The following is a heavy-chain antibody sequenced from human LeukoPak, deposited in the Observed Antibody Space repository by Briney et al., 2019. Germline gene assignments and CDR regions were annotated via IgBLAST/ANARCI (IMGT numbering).Heavy chain of an antibody. Sequence: SVKVSCKASGYTFTSYGISWVRQAPGQGLEWMGGIIPVLGTTNYAQTFQNKVTITADESASTTYMELSSLTSEDTAVYYCATSGGDYYYYSLDVWGKGTPVTISS. V-gene: IGHV1-69*13. CDR2: IIPVLGTT. CDR3: ATSGGDYYYYSLDV. J-gene: IGHJ6*03. D-gene: IGHD3-10*01. CDR1: GYTFTSYG.